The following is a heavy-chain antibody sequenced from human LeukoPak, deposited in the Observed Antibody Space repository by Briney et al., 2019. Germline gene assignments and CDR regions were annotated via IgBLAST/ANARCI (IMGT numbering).Heavy chain of an antibody. V-gene: IGHV1-18*01. CDR3: ARSPGGVATITWLDY. D-gene: IGHD5-12*01. CDR2: ISAYNGNT. CDR1: GYTFTSYG. Sequence: GASVKVSCKASGYTFTSYGISWVRQAPGQGPEWMGWISAYNGNTNYAQKLQGRVTMTTDTSTSTAYMELRSLRSDDTAVYYCARSPGGVATITWLDYWGQGTLVTVSS. J-gene: IGHJ4*02.